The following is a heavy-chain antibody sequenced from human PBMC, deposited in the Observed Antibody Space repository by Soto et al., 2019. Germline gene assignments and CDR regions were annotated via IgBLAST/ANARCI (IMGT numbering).Heavy chain of an antibody. CDR3: ARDNGYSYGYFDF. CDR1: GASISRSSYF. D-gene: IGHD5-18*01. J-gene: IGHJ4*02. CDR2: IYYSGDT. V-gene: IGHV4-39*02. Sequence: SETLSLTCTVSGASISRSSYFWGWIRQPPGKGLEWIGSIYYSGDTYFNPSLRTRATISVDTSKNQFSLRLSSVTAADTAVYYCARDNGYSYGYFDFWGQGTLVTVSS.